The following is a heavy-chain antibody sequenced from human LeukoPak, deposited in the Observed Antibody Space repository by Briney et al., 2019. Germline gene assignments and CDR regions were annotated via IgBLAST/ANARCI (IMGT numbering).Heavy chain of an antibody. CDR2: ISGSGGST. D-gene: IGHD3-10*01. V-gene: IGHV3-23*01. Sequence: GGSLRLSCAASGFTFSSYAMSWVRQAPGKGLGWVSAISGSGGSTYYADSVKGRFTISRDNSKNTLYLQMNSLRAEDTAVYYCAKDDLWFGELWRGHYFDYWGQGTLVTVSS. J-gene: IGHJ4*02. CDR1: GFTFSSYA. CDR3: AKDDLWFGELWRGHYFDY.